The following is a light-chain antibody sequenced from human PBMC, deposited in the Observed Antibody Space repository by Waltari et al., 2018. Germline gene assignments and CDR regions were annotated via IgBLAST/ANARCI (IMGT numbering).Light chain of an antibody. V-gene: IGKV2D-29*01. CDR2: EAS. Sequence: VVTQAPLSMSVTPGQPASMSCKSSESLLRSDGKTYLYWYLHKPGQPPRLLIYEASKRFAGVPDRFSGSGSGTDFTLRISRVEAEDVWVYYCMQTLRLPSFSFGGGTKVEIK. CDR1: ESLLRSDGKTY. CDR3: MQTLRLPSFS. J-gene: IGKJ4*01.